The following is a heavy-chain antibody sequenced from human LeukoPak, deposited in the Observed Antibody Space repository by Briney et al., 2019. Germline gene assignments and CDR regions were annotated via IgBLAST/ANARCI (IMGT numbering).Heavy chain of an antibody. CDR2: IYYSGST. CDR3: AGGERWLQYTLDY. D-gene: IGHD5-24*01. Sequence: PSETLSLTCTVSGGSISSGGYYWSWIRQHPGKGLEWIGYIYYSGSTYYNPSLKSRVTISVDTSKNQFSLKLSSVTAADTAVYYCAGGERWLQYTLDYWGQGTLVTVSS. CDR1: GGSISSGGYY. J-gene: IGHJ4*02. V-gene: IGHV4-31*03.